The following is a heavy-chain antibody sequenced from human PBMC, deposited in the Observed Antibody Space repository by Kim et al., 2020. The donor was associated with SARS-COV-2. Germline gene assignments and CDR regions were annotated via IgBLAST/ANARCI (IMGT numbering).Heavy chain of an antibody. CDR3: ARGSPYGY. Sequence: GGSLRLSCAASGFTVSSNYMSWVRQAPGKGLEWVSVIYSGGSTSYADYAKGRFTISRDNSTNKLYLQLNSRRAEDTAADYCARGSPYGYWGQGTHDSVTS. CDR2: IYSGGST. CDR1: GFTVSSNY. D-gene: IGHD2-21*01. J-gene: IGHJ4*02. V-gene: IGHV3-53*01.